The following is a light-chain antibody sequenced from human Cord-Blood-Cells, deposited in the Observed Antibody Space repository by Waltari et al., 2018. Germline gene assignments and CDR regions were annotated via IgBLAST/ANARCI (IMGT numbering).Light chain of an antibody. Sequence: DIVMTQSPDSLSAYLGERATITCKTSQSVLYSSNNKNYLAWYQQKPGQPPKLLIYWSSTRESGVPDRFSGSGSGTDFTLTISSLQAEDVAVYYCQQYYSTPYTFGQGTKLEIK. CDR2: WSS. CDR3: QQYYSTPYT. J-gene: IGKJ2*01. CDR1: QSVLYSSNNKNY. V-gene: IGKV4-1*01.